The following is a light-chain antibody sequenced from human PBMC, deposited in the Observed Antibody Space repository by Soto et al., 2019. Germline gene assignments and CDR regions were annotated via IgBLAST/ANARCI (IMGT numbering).Light chain of an antibody. CDR1: QDVRSD. V-gene: IGKV1-39*01. CDR2: AAS. CDR3: QQSYSTPLT. Sequence: DIQMTQSPSSLSASVGHTVTITCRASQDVRSDLGWYQHKPGKAPKRLIYAASRLQGGVPSRFSGSGSGTNFTLTISSLQPEDFASYYCQQSYSTPLTFGPGTKVDI. J-gene: IGKJ3*01.